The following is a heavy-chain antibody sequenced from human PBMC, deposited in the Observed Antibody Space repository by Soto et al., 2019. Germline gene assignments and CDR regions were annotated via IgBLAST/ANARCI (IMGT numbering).Heavy chain of an antibody. J-gene: IGHJ5*02. D-gene: IGHD2-2*01. V-gene: IGHV5-51*01. CDR1: GYSFTSYW. Sequence: GESLRISCTGIGYSFTSYWIGWVRQMPGKGLEWMGIIYPGDSDTRYSPSFQGQVTISADKSITTAYLQWSSLKASDTAMYYCARGYCTTTICDPWFDPWGQGTLVRVSS. CDR3: ARGYCTTTICDPWFDP. CDR2: IYPGDSDT.